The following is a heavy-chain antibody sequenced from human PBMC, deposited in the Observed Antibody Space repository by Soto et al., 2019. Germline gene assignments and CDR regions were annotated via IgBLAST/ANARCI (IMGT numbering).Heavy chain of an antibody. Sequence: GSLRLSCAASGFTFSNFAIICFRHSPGRGLEWVSGISASGRDTYYADSVKDRFTVSRDNSKNTLYLQMNSLRAEDTAIYYCAKGKTSGWYYFDYWGQGARVTVSS. V-gene: IGHV3-23*01. J-gene: IGHJ4*02. CDR1: GFTFSNFA. CDR3: AKGKTSGWYYFDY. D-gene: IGHD6-19*01. CDR2: ISASGRDT.